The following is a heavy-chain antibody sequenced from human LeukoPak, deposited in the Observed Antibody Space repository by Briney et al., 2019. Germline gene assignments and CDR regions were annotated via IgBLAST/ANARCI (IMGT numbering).Heavy chain of an antibody. CDR3: ARVEGNGWSAY. J-gene: IGHJ4*02. D-gene: IGHD6-19*01. CDR1: EFTFSSYW. Sequence: GGSLRLSCVTSEFTFSSYWMSWVRQAPGRGLEWVAHIKYDGTQKNYLDSVRGRFTVSRDNTNNSLYPHMSSLRFEDTAVYYCARVEGNGWSAYWGQGTLVTVSS. CDR2: IKYDGTQK. V-gene: IGHV3-7*04.